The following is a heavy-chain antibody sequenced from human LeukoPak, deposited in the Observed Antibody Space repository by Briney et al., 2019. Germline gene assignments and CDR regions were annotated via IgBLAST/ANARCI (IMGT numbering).Heavy chain of an antibody. V-gene: IGHV3-23*01. CDR1: GFTFSTSD. CDR3: TKGPRSIDY. Sequence: GGSLRLSCAASGFTFSTSDMSWVRQAPGKGLEWVSAISGSGTSTYYSDSVKGRFTISRDNSKHMLYLQMNSLRAEDTAVYYCTKGPRSIDYWGQGTLVTVSS. J-gene: IGHJ4*02. CDR2: ISGSGTST. D-gene: IGHD4-17*01.